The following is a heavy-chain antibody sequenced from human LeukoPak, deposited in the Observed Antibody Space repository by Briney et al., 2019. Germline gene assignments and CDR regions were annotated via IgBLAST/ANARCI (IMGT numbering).Heavy chain of an antibody. CDR2: ISSSSSYI. CDR3: AAAIGHGDYWVVPLDG. CDR1: GFTFSNYN. V-gene: IGHV3-21*01. J-gene: IGHJ4*02. Sequence: GGSLRLSCAGSGFTFSNYNMNWVRQAPGKGLEWVSSISSSSSYIYYADSVKGRFTISRDNAKNSLYLQMNGLRAEDTAVYYCAAAIGHGDYWVVPLDGWGQGTLVTVSS. D-gene: IGHD4-17*01.